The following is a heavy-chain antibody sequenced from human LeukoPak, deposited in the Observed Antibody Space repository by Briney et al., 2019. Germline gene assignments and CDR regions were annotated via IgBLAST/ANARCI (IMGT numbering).Heavy chain of an antibody. Sequence: ASVKVSCKASGYTFTGYYMHWVRQAPGQGLEWMGWISAYNGNTNYAQKLQGRVTMTTDTSTSTAYMELRSLRSDDTAVYYCAKYSSSYNWFDPWGQGTLVTVSS. D-gene: IGHD6-13*01. J-gene: IGHJ5*02. CDR3: AKYSSSYNWFDP. CDR2: ISAYNGNT. CDR1: GYTFTGYY. V-gene: IGHV1-18*04.